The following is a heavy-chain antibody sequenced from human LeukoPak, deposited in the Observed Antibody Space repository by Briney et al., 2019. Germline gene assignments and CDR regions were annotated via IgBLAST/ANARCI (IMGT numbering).Heavy chain of an antibody. J-gene: IGHJ5*02. CDR3: ARDVLRFLEWSDKNWFDP. Sequence: ASVKVSCKASGYTFTSYGISWVRQAPGQGLEWMGWISAYNGNTNYAQKLQGRVTMTTDTSTSTAYMELRSLRSDDTAVYYCARDVLRFLEWSDKNWFDPWGQGTLVTVSS. CDR1: GYTFTSYG. D-gene: IGHD3-3*01. V-gene: IGHV1-18*01. CDR2: ISAYNGNT.